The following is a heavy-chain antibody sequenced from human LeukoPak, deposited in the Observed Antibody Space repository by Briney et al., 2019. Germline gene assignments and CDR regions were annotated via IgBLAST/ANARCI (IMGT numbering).Heavy chain of an antibody. CDR2: IIPIYGTA. V-gene: IGHV1-69*06. CDR1: GGTFRNYA. Sequence: GASVKVSCKASGGTFRNYAITWVRQAPGEGLEWMGEIIPIYGTADYAQKFQDRVTITADTSTSTAYMELSSLRSEDTALYYCARQIRYNHIDYWGQGTLVTVSS. D-gene: IGHD5-12*01. CDR3: ARQIRYNHIDY. J-gene: IGHJ4*01.